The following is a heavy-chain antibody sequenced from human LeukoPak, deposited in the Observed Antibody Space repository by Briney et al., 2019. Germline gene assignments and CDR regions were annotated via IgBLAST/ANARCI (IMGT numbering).Heavy chain of an antibody. V-gene: IGHV1-24*01. CDR2: FDPEDGET. CDR3: ATKVLNDILTGYSSDY. D-gene: IGHD3-9*01. J-gene: IGHJ4*02. CDR1: GYTLTELS. Sequence: GASVKVSCKVSGYTLTELSMHWVRQAPGKGLEWMGGFDPEDGETIYAQKFQGRVTMTEDTSTDTAYMELSSLRSGDTAVYYCATKVLNDILTGYSSDYWGQGTLVTVSS.